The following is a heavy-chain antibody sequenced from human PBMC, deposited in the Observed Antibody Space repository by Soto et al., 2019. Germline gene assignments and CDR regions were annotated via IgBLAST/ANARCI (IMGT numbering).Heavy chain of an antibody. CDR1: GFTFSSYA. CDR2: ISGGGGST. Sequence: PGGSLRLSCAASGFTFSSYAMSWVRQAPGKGLEWVSAISGGGGSTYYADSVKGRFTISRDNSKNTLYLPMNSLRAEDTAVYYCAKDQTMIVGPDAFDIWVQGTMVTVS. CDR3: AKDQTMIVGPDAFDI. V-gene: IGHV3-23*01. D-gene: IGHD3-22*01. J-gene: IGHJ3*02.